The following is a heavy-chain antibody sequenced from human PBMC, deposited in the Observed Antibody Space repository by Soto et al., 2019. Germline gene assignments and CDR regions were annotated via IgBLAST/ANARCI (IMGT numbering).Heavy chain of an antibody. CDR2: ISAYNGNT. Sequence: ASVKVSCMASGDTFTSYGISWVRQAPGQGLEWMGWISAYNGNTNYAQKLQGRVTMTTDTSTSTAYMELRSLRSDDTAVYYCARESYGDYYFDYWGQGTLVTVSS. J-gene: IGHJ4*02. V-gene: IGHV1-18*01. D-gene: IGHD4-17*01. CDR1: GDTFTSYG. CDR3: ARESYGDYYFDY.